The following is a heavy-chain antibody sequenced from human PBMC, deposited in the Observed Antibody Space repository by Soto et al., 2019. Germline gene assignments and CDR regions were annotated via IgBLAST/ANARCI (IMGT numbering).Heavy chain of an antibody. CDR3: ARVYYHGSRSSIVWGY. CDR1: GYSFTSYW. D-gene: IGHD3-10*01. CDR2: IYPDDSDT. V-gene: IGHV5-51*03. J-gene: IGHJ4*02. Sequence: EVQLVQSGAEMKEPGESLKISCKSSGYSFTSYWIGWVRQMPGKGLEWMGIIYPDDSDTSYSPSFQGQATISADKSISTAYLQWSSLQASDTAIYYPARVYYHGSRSSIVWGYWGQGTLVTVSS.